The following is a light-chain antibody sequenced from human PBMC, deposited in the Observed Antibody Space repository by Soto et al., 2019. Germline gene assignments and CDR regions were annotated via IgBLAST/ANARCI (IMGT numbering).Light chain of an antibody. CDR1: QRVDRW. CDR2: DAS. J-gene: IGKJ1*01. Sequence: DIQMTQSLATLSASVGDRVTITCRASQRVDRWLAWYQQKPGKAPKLLISDASTLESGVPSRFSVSGSVTKFTLAIASLQPDDFATYYCQQYKDYTYTFGQGTKVDIK. CDR3: QQYKDYTYT. V-gene: IGKV1-5*01.